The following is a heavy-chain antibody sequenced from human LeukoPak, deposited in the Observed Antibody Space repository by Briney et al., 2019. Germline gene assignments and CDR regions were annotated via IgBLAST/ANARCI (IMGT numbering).Heavy chain of an antibody. CDR1: GDSISSSNYY. CDR3: ARQRGGGYWYFDL. CDR2: IYYSGST. V-gene: IGHV4-39*01. Sequence: PSETLSLTCTVSGDSISSSNYYWGWIRQPPGKGLEWIGIIYYSGSTYYNPSLKSRVTISVDTSKNLFSLKLTSVTAADTAVYYCARQRGGGYWYFDLWARGTLVTVSS. J-gene: IGHJ2*01.